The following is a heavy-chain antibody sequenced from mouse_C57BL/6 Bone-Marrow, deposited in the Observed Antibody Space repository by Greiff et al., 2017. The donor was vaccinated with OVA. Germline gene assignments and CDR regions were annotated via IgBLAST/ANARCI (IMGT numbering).Heavy chain of an antibody. CDR1: GYAFSSSW. J-gene: IGHJ3*01. CDR2: IYPGDGDT. D-gene: IGHD1-1*01. Sequence: VKLQESGPELVKPGASVKISCKASGYAFSSSWMNWVKQRPGKGLEWIGRIYPGDGDTNYNGKFKGKATLTADKSSSTAYMQLSSLTSEDSAVYFCARSIYYYGSSYGGFAYWGQGTLVTVSA. CDR3: ARSIYYYGSSYGGFAY. V-gene: IGHV1-82*01.